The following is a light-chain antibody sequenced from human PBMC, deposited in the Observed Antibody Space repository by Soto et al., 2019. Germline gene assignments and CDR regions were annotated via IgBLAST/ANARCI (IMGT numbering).Light chain of an antibody. J-gene: IGLJ2*01. Sequence: QSALTQPASLSGSPGQSITISCTGTSSDVGGYNYVSWYQQHPGKAPKLMIYDVSNRPSGVSNRFSGSKSGNTASLTISGLQAEDEADYYFSSYTSSSTRVFGGGTKLTVL. CDR2: DVS. CDR3: SSYTSSSTRV. V-gene: IGLV2-14*01. CDR1: SSDVGGYNY.